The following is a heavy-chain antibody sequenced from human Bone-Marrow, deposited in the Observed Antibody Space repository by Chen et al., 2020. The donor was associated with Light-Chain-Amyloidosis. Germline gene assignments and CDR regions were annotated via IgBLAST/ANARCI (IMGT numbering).Heavy chain of an antibody. V-gene: IGHV3-23*01. D-gene: IGHD3-16*02. Sequence: EVQLLESGGGFVQPGGSLRLSCAASGFTFSSYAMSWVRQAPGKGLGWFSVISGSGDSKYYADSVKGRFTISRDNSKKTVYLQMNSLRVEDTAVYYCAKSLGLRLGELSFERPYNWFDPWGQGTLVTVSS. CDR3: AKSLGLRLGELSFERPYNWFDP. CDR2: ISGSGDSK. CDR1: GFTFSSYA. J-gene: IGHJ5*02.